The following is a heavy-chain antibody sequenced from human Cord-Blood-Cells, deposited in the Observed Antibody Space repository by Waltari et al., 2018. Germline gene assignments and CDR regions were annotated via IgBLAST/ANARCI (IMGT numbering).Heavy chain of an antibody. Sequence: EVQLVESGGGLVQPGGSLRLSCAASGFTFSSYWMSWVRQAPGKGLEGVANIKQDGSEKYYVDSVKGRFTISRDNAKNSLYLQMNSLRAEDTAVYYCAREVSVAGTVFDYWGQGTLVTVSS. CDR2: IKQDGSEK. J-gene: IGHJ4*02. CDR1: GFTFSSYW. D-gene: IGHD6-19*01. CDR3: AREVSVAGTVFDY. V-gene: IGHV3-7*01.